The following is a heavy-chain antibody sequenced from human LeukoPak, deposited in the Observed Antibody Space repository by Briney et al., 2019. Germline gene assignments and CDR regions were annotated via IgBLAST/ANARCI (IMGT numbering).Heavy chain of an antibody. CDR1: GFTFSSYA. D-gene: IGHD5-24*01. J-gene: IGHJ4*02. CDR2: ISGSGDNT. Sequence: GGSLRLSCAASGFTFSSYAMSWVRQVPGKGLEWVSVISGSGDNTYYADSVKGRFTISRDNSKNMLYLQMNSLRAEDTAVYYCAKGASRDGYDMHYWGQGTLVTVSS. CDR3: AKGASRDGYDMHY. V-gene: IGHV3-23*01.